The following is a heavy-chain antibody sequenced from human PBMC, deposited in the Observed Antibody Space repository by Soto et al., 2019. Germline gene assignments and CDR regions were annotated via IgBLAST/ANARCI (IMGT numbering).Heavy chain of an antibody. D-gene: IGHD3-22*01. Sequence: EVQLLESEGGLVQPGGSLRLSCAASGFTFSSYVMSWVRQAPGKGLGWVSAISGSGGHTYYADSVKGRFTISRDNSKNTLYLQMNSLRAEDTAVYFCAKDGSYYDSPTESDSWGQGTLVTVSS. J-gene: IGHJ4*02. CDR1: GFTFSSYV. CDR3: AKDGSYYDSPTESDS. CDR2: ISGSGGHT. V-gene: IGHV3-23*01.